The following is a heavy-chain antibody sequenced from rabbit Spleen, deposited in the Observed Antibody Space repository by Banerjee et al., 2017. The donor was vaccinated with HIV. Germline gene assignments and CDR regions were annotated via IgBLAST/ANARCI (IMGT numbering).Heavy chain of an antibody. Sequence: QEQLVESGGGLVQPGASLTLTCTASGFTFSSGHYMCWVRQAPGKGLEWNACISGGSGRTWYASWAKGRSTISRISSTTVTLQMTSLTAADTATYFCARETKYSVYAFNLWGPGTLVTVS. V-gene: IGHV1S45*01. CDR1: GFTFSSGHY. CDR3: ARETKYSVYAFNL. D-gene: IGHD6-1*01. CDR2: ISGGSGRT. J-gene: IGHJ4*01.